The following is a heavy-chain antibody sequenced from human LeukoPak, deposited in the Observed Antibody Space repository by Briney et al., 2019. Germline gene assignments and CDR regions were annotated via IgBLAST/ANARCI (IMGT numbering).Heavy chain of an antibody. D-gene: IGHD3-9*01. CDR1: GGSVSSDSYF. CDR2: IYYSGST. CDR3: ARQTAYYYPFDF. Sequence: PSETLSLTCTVSGGSVSSDSYFWTWIRQPPGKGLEWIGYIYYSGSTNYNPSLKSRVTISVDTSKNQFSLKLTSVTAADSAVYYCARQTAYYYPFDFWGQGTLVTVSS. V-gene: IGHV4-61*01. J-gene: IGHJ4*02.